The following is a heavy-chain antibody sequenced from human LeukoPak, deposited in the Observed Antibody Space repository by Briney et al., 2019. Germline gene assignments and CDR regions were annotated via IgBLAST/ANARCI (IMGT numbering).Heavy chain of an antibody. CDR2: IKSKTDGGTT. Sequence: GGSLRLSCAASGFTFSNAWMSWVRQAPGKGLEWVGRIKSKTDGGTTDYAAPVKGRFTISRDDSKNTLYLQMNSLKTEDTAVYYCTTTLHSDLYYFDYWGQGTLVTVSS. J-gene: IGHJ4*02. CDR3: TTTLHSDLYYFDY. D-gene: IGHD1-26*01. V-gene: IGHV3-15*01. CDR1: GFTFSNAW.